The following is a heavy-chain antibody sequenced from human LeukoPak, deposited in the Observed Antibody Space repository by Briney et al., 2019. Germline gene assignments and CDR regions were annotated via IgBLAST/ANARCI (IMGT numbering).Heavy chain of an antibody. V-gene: IGHV3-21*01. CDR2: LSGRSDYI. CDR1: GFTFSSYN. CDR3: ARLSVVDDSGSFPFDY. Sequence: KSGGSLRLSCAASGFTFSSYNMYWVRQAPGKGLEWVSSLSGRSDYIFYADPVKGRFTVSRDNAKNTLYMQMNSLRAEDTAVYYCARLSVVDDSGSFPFDYWGQGTLVTVSS. D-gene: IGHD1-26*01. J-gene: IGHJ4*02.